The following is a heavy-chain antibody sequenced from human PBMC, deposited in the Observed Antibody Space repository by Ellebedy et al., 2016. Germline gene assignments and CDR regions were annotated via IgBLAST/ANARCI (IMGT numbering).Heavy chain of an antibody. CDR3: ARSGRPPVFGELLFDGLDV. V-gene: IGHV5-51*01. D-gene: IGHD3-10*02. Sequence: ASVKVSCKGSGYSFTSYWIGWVRQMPGKGLEWMGIIYPGDSGTRYSPSFQGQVTISADKSISTAYLQWSSLKASDTAMYYCARSGRPPVFGELLFDGLDVWGQGTTVTVSS. CDR1: GYSFTSYW. J-gene: IGHJ6*02. CDR2: IYPGDSGT.